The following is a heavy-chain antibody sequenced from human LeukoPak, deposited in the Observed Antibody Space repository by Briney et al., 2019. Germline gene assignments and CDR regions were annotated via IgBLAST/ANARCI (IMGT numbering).Heavy chain of an antibody. J-gene: IGHJ5*02. Sequence: PSETLSLTCTVSGYSISSGYYWGWIRQPPGKGLEWIGSIYHSGSTYYNPSLKSRVTISVDTSKNQFSLKLSSVTAADTAVYYCARGGSLGFDPWGQGTLVTVSS. V-gene: IGHV4-38-2*02. CDR1: GYSISSGYY. CDR3: ARGGSLGFDP. CDR2: IYHSGST.